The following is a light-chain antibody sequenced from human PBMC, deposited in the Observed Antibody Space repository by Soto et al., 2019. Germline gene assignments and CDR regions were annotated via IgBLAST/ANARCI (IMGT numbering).Light chain of an antibody. Sequence: QSVLTQPPSVSGAPGQRVTISCTGSSSNIGAGYNVHWYQQLPGTAPKLLIHGNRNRPSGFPDRFSGSKSGTSASLAITGLQAEDEADYYCRSYASSLCGSVFGGGTKLTVL. CDR1: SSNIGAGYN. J-gene: IGLJ2*01. V-gene: IGLV1-40*01. CDR2: GNR. CDR3: RSYASSLCGSV.